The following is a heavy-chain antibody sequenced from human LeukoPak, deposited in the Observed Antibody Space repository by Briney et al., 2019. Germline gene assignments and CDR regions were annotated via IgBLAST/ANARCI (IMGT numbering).Heavy chain of an antibody. D-gene: IGHD6-13*01. CDR3: ARALISSWLYYYYMGV. CDR2: MNPNSGNT. J-gene: IGHJ6*03. V-gene: IGHV1-8*01. CDR1: GYTFTSYD. Sequence: ASVKVSCKASGYTFTSYDINWVRQATGQGLEWMGWMNPNSGNTGYAQKFQGRVTMTRNTSISTAYMELSSLRSEDTAVYYCARALISSWLYYYYMGVWGKGTTVTVSS.